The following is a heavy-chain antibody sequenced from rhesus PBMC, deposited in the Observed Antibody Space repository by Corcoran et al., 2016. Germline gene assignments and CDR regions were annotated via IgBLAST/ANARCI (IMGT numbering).Heavy chain of an antibody. Sequence: GGRIRSKSNNYETGYAASVKGRFIISRDDSKNTAYLQMNSLKTEDTAVYYCARRERSSGWENDAFDFWGQGLRVTVSS. J-gene: IGHJ3*01. CDR3: ARRERSSGWENDAFDF. CDR2: IRSKSNNYET. D-gene: IGHD6-31*01. V-gene: IGHV3-118*01.